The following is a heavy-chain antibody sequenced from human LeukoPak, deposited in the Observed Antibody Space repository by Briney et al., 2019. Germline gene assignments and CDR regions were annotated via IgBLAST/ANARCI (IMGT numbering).Heavy chain of an antibody. CDR1: GLTFSSYE. V-gene: IGHV3-48*03. J-gene: IGHJ6*04. D-gene: IGHD3-10*02. Sequence: GGSLRLSCAASGLTFSSYEMSLVREAPGKGLEGVSYISSSGSTIYYADSVKGRFTISRDNAKDSLYLQMNSLRAEDTAVYYCAELGITMIGGVWGKGTTVTISS. CDR3: AELGITMIGGV. CDR2: ISSSGSTI.